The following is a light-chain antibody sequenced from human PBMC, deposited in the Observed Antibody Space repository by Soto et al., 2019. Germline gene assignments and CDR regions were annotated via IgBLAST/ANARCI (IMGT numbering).Light chain of an antibody. CDR3: SSYTSSSTVV. J-gene: IGLJ2*01. CDR1: SSDVGGYNY. Sequence: QSALTQRASVSGSPGQSITISCTGTSSDVGGYNYVSWYQHHPGKAPKLMIYDVSNRPSGVSNRFSGSKSGNTASLTISGLQAEDEADYYCSSYTSSSTVVFGGGTKLTVL. V-gene: IGLV2-14*03. CDR2: DVS.